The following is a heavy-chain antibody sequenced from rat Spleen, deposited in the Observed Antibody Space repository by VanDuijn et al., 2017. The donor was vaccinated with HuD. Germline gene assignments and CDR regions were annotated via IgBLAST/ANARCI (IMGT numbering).Heavy chain of an antibody. Sequence: EVQLVESGGGLVQPGRSLKLSCLASGFTFNKYWMTWIRQAPGRGLEWVASITNTGGGTYSPDSVKGRFTIYRDNVESTLYLQMTSLRSEETATYFCTRENLVFDYWGHGVMVSISS. CDR2: ITNTGGGT. CDR1: GFTFNKYW. J-gene: IGHJ2*01. V-gene: IGHV5-31*01. CDR3: TRENLVFDY.